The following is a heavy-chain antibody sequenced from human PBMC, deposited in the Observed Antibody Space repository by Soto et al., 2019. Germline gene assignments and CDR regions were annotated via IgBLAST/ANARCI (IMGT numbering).Heavy chain of an antibody. V-gene: IGHV3-53*01. J-gene: IGHJ4*02. Sequence: VGSLRLSCAASGFAVNSDYMSWVRQAPGKGLEWVSVLYGGGTTHYSDSVKGRFTISRDNSKNAVFLQMNSLRAEDTAVYYCVRTSSYWGQGTRVTVSS. CDR1: GFAVNSDY. D-gene: IGHD2-2*01. CDR2: LYGGGTT. CDR3: VRTSSY.